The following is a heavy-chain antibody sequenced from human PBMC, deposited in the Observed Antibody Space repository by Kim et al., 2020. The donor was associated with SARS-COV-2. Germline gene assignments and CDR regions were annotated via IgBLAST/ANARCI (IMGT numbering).Heavy chain of an antibody. CDR2: ISTGVDET. CDR1: GYTFTGFG. V-gene: IGHV1-3*04. CDR3: ARDFARAPYAFDI. Sequence: ASVKVSCKASGYTFTGFGLHWVRQAPGQGLEWMVYISTGVDETIHSPRFQGRVTITKDTSASTTYMELSSLSSEDTAVYYCARDFARAPYAFDIWGQGT. J-gene: IGHJ3*02.